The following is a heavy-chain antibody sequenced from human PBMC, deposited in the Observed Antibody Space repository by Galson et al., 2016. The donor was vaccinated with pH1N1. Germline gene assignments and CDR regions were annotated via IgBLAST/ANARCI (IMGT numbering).Heavy chain of an antibody. D-gene: IGHD2-21*02. J-gene: IGHJ3*02. CDR1: GYTFSGYN. Sequence: SVKVSCKASGYTFSGYNIYWVRQAPGQGLEGMGWINPNSGAPNYLKKFQGRVTMPRDTAISKVYMELNRLRSDDTAVYYCARDGATSRLRALDMWGQGTVVTVSS. CDR2: INPNSGAP. CDR3: ARDGATSRLRALDM. V-gene: IGHV1-2*02.